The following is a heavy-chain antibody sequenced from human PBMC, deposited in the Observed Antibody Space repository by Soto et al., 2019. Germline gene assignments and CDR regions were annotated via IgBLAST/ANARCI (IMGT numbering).Heavy chain of an antibody. D-gene: IGHD6-19*01. CDR1: GGTFSSYA. CDR3: ARDGGSGSGWGYFDY. CDR2: IIPIFGTA. Sequence: SVKVSCKASGGTFSSYAISWVRQAPGQGLEWMGGIIPIFGTANYAQKFQGRVTITADESTSTAYMELSSLRSEDTAVYYCARDGGSGSGWGYFDYWGQGTLVTVYS. J-gene: IGHJ4*02. V-gene: IGHV1-69*13.